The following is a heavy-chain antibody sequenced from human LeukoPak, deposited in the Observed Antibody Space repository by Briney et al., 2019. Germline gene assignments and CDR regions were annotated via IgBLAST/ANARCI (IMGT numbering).Heavy chain of an antibody. CDR2: IRSKAYGATT. Sequence: GGSLRLSCTASGFTFGDYGMSWVRQAPGKVLEWVGFIRSKAYGATTEYAASVKGRFTISRDDSKNIAHLQMNGLKTEDTAVYYCTRVGPSGGLWGFLDYWGQGTLVTVSS. D-gene: IGHD6-19*01. CDR1: GFTFGDYG. J-gene: IGHJ4*02. V-gene: IGHV3-49*04. CDR3: TRVGPSGGLWGFLDY.